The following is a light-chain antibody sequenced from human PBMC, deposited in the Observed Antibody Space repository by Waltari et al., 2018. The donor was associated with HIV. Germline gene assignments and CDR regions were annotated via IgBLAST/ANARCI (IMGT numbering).Light chain of an antibody. CDR3: SSYTSSSTPRVV. J-gene: IGLJ2*01. Sequence: QSALTQPASVSGSPGQSITISCTGTSSDVGDYNYVSWYQQHPGKAPKLMIYDVTNRPSGISNRFAGSKSGNTASLTISGLQAEDEADYYCSSYTSSSTPRVVFGGGTKLTVL. CDR2: DVT. V-gene: IGLV2-14*03. CDR1: SSDVGDYNY.